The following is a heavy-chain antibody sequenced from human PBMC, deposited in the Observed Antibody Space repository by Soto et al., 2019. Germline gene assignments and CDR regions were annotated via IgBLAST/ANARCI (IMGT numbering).Heavy chain of an antibody. CDR3: ARQQLLPFYYALDV. D-gene: IGHD1-26*01. Sequence: SETLSLTCNVSGGSISGYYWSWIRQSPGKGLEYIGYIYYRGSTNYNSSLKSRVTMSVDTSRNQFSLKMNSVTAADTAVYYCARQQLLPFYYALDVWGQGTTVTVS. CDR2: IYYRGST. CDR1: GGSISGYY. J-gene: IGHJ6*02. V-gene: IGHV4-59*01.